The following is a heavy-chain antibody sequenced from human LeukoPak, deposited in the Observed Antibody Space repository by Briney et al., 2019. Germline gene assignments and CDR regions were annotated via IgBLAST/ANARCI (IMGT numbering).Heavy chain of an antibody. CDR2: IYYSGST. CDR1: GFIFKTYT. J-gene: IGHJ4*02. CDR3: ARLRGYYYDY. V-gene: IGHV4-59*08. Sequence: GSLRLSCAASGFIFKTYTMTWIRQPPGKGLEWIGNIYYSGSTNYNPSLKSRVTISVDTSKNQFSLKLSSVTAADTAVYYCARLRGYYYDYWGQGTQVTVSS. D-gene: IGHD5-12*01.